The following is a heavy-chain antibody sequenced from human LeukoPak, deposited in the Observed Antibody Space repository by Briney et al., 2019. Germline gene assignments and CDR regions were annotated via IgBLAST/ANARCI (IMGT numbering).Heavy chain of an antibody. D-gene: IGHD3-9*01. CDR2: IYHSGST. CDR1: GGSISSSNW. J-gene: IGHJ3*02. V-gene: IGHV4-4*02. Sequence: PSGTLSLTCAVSGGSISSSNWWSWVRQPPGKGLEWIGEIYHSGSTNYNPSLKSRVTISVDKSKNQFSLKLSSVTAADTAVYYCARQIFDRYFDRGEDSDAFDIWGQGTMVTVSS. CDR3: ARQIFDRYFDRGEDSDAFDI.